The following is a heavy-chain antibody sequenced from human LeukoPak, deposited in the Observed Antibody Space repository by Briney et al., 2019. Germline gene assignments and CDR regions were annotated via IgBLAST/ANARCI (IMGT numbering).Heavy chain of an antibody. CDR1: GFSFSNYA. J-gene: IGHJ6*02. CDR2: ISYDGDNK. V-gene: IGHV3-30*18. CDR3: AKVSSSWALYFYYGMDV. Sequence: PGRSLRLSCAASGFSFSNYAMHWVRQAPGKWLEWVAAISYDGDNKWIADSVKGRFTVSRDNSRNTLYLQMDSLRAEDTAVYYCAKVSSSWALYFYYGMDVWGQGTTVIVSS. D-gene: IGHD6-13*01.